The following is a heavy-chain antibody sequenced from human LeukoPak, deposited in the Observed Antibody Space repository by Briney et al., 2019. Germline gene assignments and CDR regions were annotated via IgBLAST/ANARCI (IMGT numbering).Heavy chain of an antibody. V-gene: IGHV4-4*09. Sequence: SETLSLTCTVSGDSITNSWWSWVRQSPGKELEWIGYIYATGTTNYNPSLISRVTFSVDNPKNQFSLRLSSLTAADTAVYYCARQRRQSFSSPLDHFYYWGQGTLVTVSS. D-gene: IGHD2/OR15-2a*01. J-gene: IGHJ4*02. CDR2: IYATGTT. CDR3: ARQRRQSFSSPLDHFYY. CDR1: GDSITNSW.